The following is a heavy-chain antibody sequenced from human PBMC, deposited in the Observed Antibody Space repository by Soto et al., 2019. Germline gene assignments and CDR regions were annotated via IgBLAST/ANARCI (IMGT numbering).Heavy chain of an antibody. CDR1: GGTFSSHG. J-gene: IGHJ4*02. D-gene: IGHD1-1*01. CDR3: ATERSAQYFDY. V-gene: IGHV1-69*06. Sequence: ASVKVSCKASGGTFSSHGIAWVRQVPGQGLEWVGGIMPTFGSATYAPRFQGRVTISADKSTGTAYMELRSLRSEDTAVYYCATERSAQYFDYWGQGTLVTVSS. CDR2: IMPTFGSA.